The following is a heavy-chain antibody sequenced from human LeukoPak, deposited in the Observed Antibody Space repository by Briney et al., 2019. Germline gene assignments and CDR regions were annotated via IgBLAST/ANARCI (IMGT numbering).Heavy chain of an antibody. CDR3: AKDAQLLPDRQFDY. CDR2: IRYDGSNK. Sequence: PGGSLRLSCAVSGFTFSSYGMHWVRQAPSKGLEWVSFIRYDGSNKYYADSVKGRFTISRDNSKNTLYLQMNSLRAEDTAAYYCAKDAQLLPDRQFDYWGQGTLVTVSS. D-gene: IGHD2-2*01. V-gene: IGHV3-30*02. CDR1: GFTFSSYG. J-gene: IGHJ4*02.